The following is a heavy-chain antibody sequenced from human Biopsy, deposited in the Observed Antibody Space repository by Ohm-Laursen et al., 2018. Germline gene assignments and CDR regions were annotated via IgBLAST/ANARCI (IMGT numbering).Heavy chain of an antibody. V-gene: IGHV6-1*01. Sequence: QTLSLTCALSGDSVSNNDAAWSWIRQSPSRGLEWLGRTYYRTKWFNDYAVFVKSRIVIKPDTSKNQFSLQLSSVTPEDTAVYYCARETPTGIPFNWFDPWGQGALVTVSS. D-gene: IGHD1-1*01. J-gene: IGHJ5*02. CDR3: ARETPTGIPFNWFDP. CDR2: TYYRTKWFN. CDR1: GDSVSNNDAA.